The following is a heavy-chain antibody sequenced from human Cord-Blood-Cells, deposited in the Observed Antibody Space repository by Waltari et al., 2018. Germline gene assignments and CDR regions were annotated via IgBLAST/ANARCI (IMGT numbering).Heavy chain of an antibody. V-gene: IGHV6-1*01. D-gene: IGHD3-16*01. CDR3: ARSAIGGKGPGRYFDL. Sequence: QVQLQQSGPGLVKPSQTLSLTCAISGDSVPSNSAAWNWIRQSPSIGLEWLGRTYYRSKWYNDYAVAVKSRITINPDTSKNQFSLQLNSVTPEDTAVYYCARSAIGGKGPGRYFDLWGRGTLVTVSS. CDR1: GDSVPSNSAA. J-gene: IGHJ2*01. CDR2: TYYRSKWYN.